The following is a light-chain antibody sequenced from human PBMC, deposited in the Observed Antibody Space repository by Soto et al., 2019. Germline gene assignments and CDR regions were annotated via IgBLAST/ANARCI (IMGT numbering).Light chain of an antibody. CDR3: QQYNTYST. Sequence: DIQMTQSPSTLSASVGDRVTITCRASQSISSWLAWYQQKPGKAPKLLIYDASSLESGVPSRFSGSGSGTEFTLTISSLQPDDFATDYCQQYNTYSTFGQGTKVEIK. CDR1: QSISSW. CDR2: DAS. V-gene: IGKV1-5*01. J-gene: IGKJ1*01.